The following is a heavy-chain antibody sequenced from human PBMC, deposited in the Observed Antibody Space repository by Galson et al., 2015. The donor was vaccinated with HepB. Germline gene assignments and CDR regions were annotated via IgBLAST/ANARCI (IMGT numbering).Heavy chain of an antibody. CDR1: GYTFTGYY. J-gene: IGHJ4*02. V-gene: IGHV1-2*04. Sequence: SVKVSCKASGYTFTGYYMHWVRQAPGQGLEWMGWINPNSGGTNYAQKFQGSVTMTRDTSISTAYMELSRLRSDDTAVYYCARDREMVVVPPFDYWGQGTLVTVSS. CDR3: ARDREMVVVPPFDY. CDR2: INPNSGGT. D-gene: IGHD2-15*01.